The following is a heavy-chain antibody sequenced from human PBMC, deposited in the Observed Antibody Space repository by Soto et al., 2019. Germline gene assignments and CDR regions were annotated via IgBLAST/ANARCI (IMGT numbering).Heavy chain of an antibody. CDR3: ARHGNSGPEDTLDV. CDR2: IHPGDSDT. D-gene: IGHD6-19*01. Sequence: SLKISCKGSGYSFTNYWIGWVRQMPGKGLEWMGIIHPGDSDTRYSPSFQGHIIISADKSISTVYLQWSSLTASDTAMYYCARHGNSGPEDTLDVWGQGTTVTVSS. V-gene: IGHV5-51*01. CDR1: GYSFTNYW. J-gene: IGHJ6*02.